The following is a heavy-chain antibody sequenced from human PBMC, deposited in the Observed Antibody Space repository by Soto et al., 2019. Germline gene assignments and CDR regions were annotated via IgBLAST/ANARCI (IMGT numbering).Heavy chain of an antibody. CDR1: GYTFTSYA. CDR2: INAGNGNT. D-gene: IGHD5-12*01. CDR3: ARGMGYGFLPYYYYYMDV. V-gene: IGHV1-3*01. J-gene: IGHJ6*03. Sequence: QVPLVQSGAEVKKPGASVKVSCKASGYTFTSYAMHWVRQAPGQRLEWMGWINAGNGNTKYSQKFQGRVTITRDTSASTAYMELSSLRSEDTAVYYCARGMGYGFLPYYYYYMDVWGKGTTVTVSS.